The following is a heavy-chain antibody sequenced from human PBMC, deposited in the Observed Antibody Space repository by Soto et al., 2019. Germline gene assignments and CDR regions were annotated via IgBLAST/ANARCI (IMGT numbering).Heavy chain of an antibody. Sequence: QVQLVQSGAEVKKPGASVKVSCKPSGYTLNTYYLHWVRQAPGQGLEWMGIIHPRGGGSTYAQKFLGRVTMTRDTSTSTVFMELSSLRSADTAVYYCARGGHIAVVTDSFDYWGQGTLVTVSS. CDR2: IHPRGGGS. V-gene: IGHV1-46*02. CDR3: ARGGHIAVVTDSFDY. J-gene: IGHJ4*02. D-gene: IGHD2-21*02. CDR1: GYTLNTYY.